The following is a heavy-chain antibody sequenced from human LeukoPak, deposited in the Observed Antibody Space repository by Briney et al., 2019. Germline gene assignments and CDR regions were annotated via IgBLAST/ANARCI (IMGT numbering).Heavy chain of an antibody. V-gene: IGHV3-7*03. CDR2: INHNGNVN. J-gene: IGHJ6*02. CDR3: ARDLLGPAAMSLYYYGMDV. Sequence: GGSLRLSCAASGFTFSSYWMNWARQAPGKGLEWVASINHNGNVNYYVDSVKGRFTISRDNAKNSLYLQMNSLRAEDTAVYYCARDLLGPAAMSLYYYGMDVWGQGTTVTVSS. CDR1: GFTFSSYW. D-gene: IGHD2-2*01.